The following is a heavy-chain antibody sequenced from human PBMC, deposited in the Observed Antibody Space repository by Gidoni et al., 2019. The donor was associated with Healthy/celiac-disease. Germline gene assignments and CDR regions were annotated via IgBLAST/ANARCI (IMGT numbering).Heavy chain of an antibody. D-gene: IGHD3-10*01. CDR3: ARTLWFGELPYTSYGMDV. J-gene: IGHJ6*02. Sequence: EVQLVESGGGLVQPGGSLRLSCAASGFTFSSYEMNWVRQAPGKGLEWVSYISSSGSTIYYADSVKGRFTISRDNAKNSLYLQMNSLRAEDTAVYYCARTLWFGELPYTSYGMDVWGQGTTVTVSS. V-gene: IGHV3-48*03. CDR2: ISSSGSTI. CDR1: GFTFSSYE.